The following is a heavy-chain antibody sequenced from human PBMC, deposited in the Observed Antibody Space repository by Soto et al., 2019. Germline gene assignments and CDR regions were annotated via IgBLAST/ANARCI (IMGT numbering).Heavy chain of an antibody. V-gene: IGHV5-10-1*01. CDR1: GSSFTSYW. CDR3: ATIMYYYDSSGPFDY. Sequence: KGSGSSFTSYWISWVRQMPGKGLEWMGRIDPSDSYTNYSPSFQGHVTISADKSISTAYLQWSSLKASDTAMYYCATIMYYYDSSGPFDYWGQGTLVTVSS. D-gene: IGHD3-22*01. CDR2: IDPSDSYT. J-gene: IGHJ4*02.